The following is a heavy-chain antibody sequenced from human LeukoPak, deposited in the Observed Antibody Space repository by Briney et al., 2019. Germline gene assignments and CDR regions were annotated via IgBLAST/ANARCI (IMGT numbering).Heavy chain of an antibody. V-gene: IGHV1-2*06. D-gene: IGHD3-3*01. CDR3: ARDTEYYDFWGGYLNAAYDY. CDR2: INPNSGGT. CDR1: GYTFTGYY. Sequence: ASVKVSCKASGYTFTGYYMHWVRQAPGQGLEWMGRINPNSGGTNYAQKFQGRVTMTRDTSISTAYMELSRLRSDDTAVYYCARDTEYYDFWGGYLNAAYDYWGQGTLVTVSS. J-gene: IGHJ4*02.